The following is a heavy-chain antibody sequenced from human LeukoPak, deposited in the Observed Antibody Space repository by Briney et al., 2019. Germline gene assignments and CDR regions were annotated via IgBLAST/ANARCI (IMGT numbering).Heavy chain of an antibody. CDR2: ISGSGGST. CDR1: GLTFSSYA. CDR3: AKEPGIAVAGTGG. J-gene: IGHJ4*02. Sequence: GGSLRLSCVASGLTFSSYAMSWVRQAPGKGLEWVSAISGSGGSTYYADSVKGRFTISRDNSKNTLYLQMNSLRAEDTAVYYCAKEPGIAVAGTGGWGQGTLVTVSS. D-gene: IGHD6-19*01. V-gene: IGHV3-23*01.